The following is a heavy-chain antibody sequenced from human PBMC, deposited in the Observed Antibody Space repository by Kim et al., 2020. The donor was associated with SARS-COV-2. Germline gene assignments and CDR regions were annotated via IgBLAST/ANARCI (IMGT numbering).Heavy chain of an antibody. Sequence: GGSLRLSCAASGFTFSNAWMSWVRQAPGKGLEWVGRIKSKTDGGTTDYAAPVKGRFTISRDDSKNTLYLQMNSLKTEDTAVYYCTTVIVVVPADIDYWGQGTLVTVSS. D-gene: IGHD2-2*01. J-gene: IGHJ4*02. CDR3: TTVIVVVPADIDY. CDR2: IKSKTDGGTT. CDR1: GFTFSNAW. V-gene: IGHV3-15*01.